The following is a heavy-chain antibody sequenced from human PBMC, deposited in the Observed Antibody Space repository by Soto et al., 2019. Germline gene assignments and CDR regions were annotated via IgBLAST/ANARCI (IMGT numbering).Heavy chain of an antibody. D-gene: IGHD1-26*01. J-gene: IGHJ4*02. Sequence: GASVKVSCKASGDTFGRNAIHWVRQAPGQGLEWMGGIIPMFPTTNYAQKFKGRFTISRDTSNGIAYLQMNSLNIEDSAVYYCSGAESPDTAYFSLYWGQGTPVTVSS. CDR2: IIPMFPTT. CDR1: GDTFGRNA. CDR3: SGAESPDTAYFSLY. V-gene: IGHV1-69*05.